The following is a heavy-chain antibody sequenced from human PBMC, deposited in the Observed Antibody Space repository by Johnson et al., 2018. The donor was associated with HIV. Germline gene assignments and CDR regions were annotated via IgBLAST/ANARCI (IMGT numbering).Heavy chain of an antibody. J-gene: IGHJ3*02. D-gene: IGHD4-11*01. Sequence: QVQLVESGGGVVQPGKSLRLSCAASGFTFSSYAMHWVRQAPGKGLEWVAVISYDGSNKYYADSVKGRFTISRDNSKNTLHLQMNSLTIEDTAVYYCARIDYSNYEEAFDIWGQGTMVTVSS. CDR3: ARIDYSNYEEAFDI. CDR2: ISYDGSNK. V-gene: IGHV3-30-3*01. CDR1: GFTFSSYA.